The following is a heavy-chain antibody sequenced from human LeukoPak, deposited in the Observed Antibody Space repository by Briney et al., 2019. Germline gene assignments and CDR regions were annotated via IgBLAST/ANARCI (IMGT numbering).Heavy chain of an antibody. V-gene: IGHV4-38-2*02. CDR2: IYHSGTT. J-gene: IGHJ6*03. CDR1: GYSISSAYY. D-gene: IGHD2-2*01. CDR3: ARGGVAVPAARKNYYYYYYMDV. Sequence: SETLSLTCTLSGYSISSAYYWGWIRPPPGKGLEWIGSIYHSGTTYYNPSLKSRVAISVDTSKNQFSLRLSSVTAADTAVYYCARGGVAVPAARKNYYYYYYMDVWGKGTTVTVSS.